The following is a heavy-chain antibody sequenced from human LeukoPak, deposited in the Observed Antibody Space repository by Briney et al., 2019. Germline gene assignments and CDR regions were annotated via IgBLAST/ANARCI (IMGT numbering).Heavy chain of an antibody. J-gene: IGHJ4*02. D-gene: IGHD5-24*01. V-gene: IGHV1-69*06. CDR2: IIPIFGTA. CDR1: GGTFSIYA. CDR3: ARDRDGYNVASL. Sequence: ASVKVSFKASGGTFSIYAISWVRQARGQGLEWMGGIIPIFGTANYAQKLQGRVTITADKSTSTAYMELSSLRSEDTAVYYCARDRDGYNVASLWGQGTLVTVSS.